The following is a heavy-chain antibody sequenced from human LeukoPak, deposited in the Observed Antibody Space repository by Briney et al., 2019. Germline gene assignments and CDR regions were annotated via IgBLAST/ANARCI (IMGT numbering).Heavy chain of an antibody. CDR3: ARVEVGATGDYYYYGMDV. CDR1: GDSVSSNSAA. V-gene: IGHV6-1*01. J-gene: IGHJ6*02. CDR2: TYYRSKWYN. Sequence: SQTLSLTCAISGDSVSSNSAAWNWIRQSPSRGLEWLGRTYYRSKWYNDYAVSVKSRITINPDTSKNQCALQLNSVTPEDTAVYYCARVEVGATGDYYYYGMDVWGQGTTVTVSS. D-gene: IGHD1-26*01.